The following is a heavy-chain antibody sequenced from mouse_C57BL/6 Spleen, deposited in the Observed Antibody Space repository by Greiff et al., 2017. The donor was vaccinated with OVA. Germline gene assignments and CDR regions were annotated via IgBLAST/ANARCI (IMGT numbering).Heavy chain of an antibody. CDR3: TLNYYGSSYFDY. D-gene: IGHD1-1*01. V-gene: IGHV14-1*01. CDR1: GFNIKDYY. CDR2: IDPEDGDT. J-gene: IGHJ2*01. Sequence: EVQLQQSGAELVRPGASVKLSCTASGFNIKDYYMHWVKQRPEQGLEWIGRIDPEDGDTEYAPKFQGKATMTADTSSNTAYLQLSSLTSEDTAVYYCTLNYYGSSYFDYWGQGTTLTVSS.